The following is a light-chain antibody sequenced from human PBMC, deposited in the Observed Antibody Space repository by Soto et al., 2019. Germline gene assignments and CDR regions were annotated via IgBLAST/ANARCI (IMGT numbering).Light chain of an antibody. CDR2: TGS. Sequence: DIQMTQSPSYVSSSVGDRFTISCRASQGIKNWLAWYQQKPGKAPNLLIYTGSSLQSGVPSRFSGSGSGTEFTLTISSLQPEDFATYYCLQHKKDFGQGTRLE. J-gene: IGKJ5*01. V-gene: IGKV1-12*01. CDR3: LQHKKD. CDR1: QGIKNW.